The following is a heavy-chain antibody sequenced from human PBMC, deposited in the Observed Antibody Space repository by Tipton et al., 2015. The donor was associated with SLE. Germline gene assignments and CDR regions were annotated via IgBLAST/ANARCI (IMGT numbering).Heavy chain of an antibody. CDR2: IYYSGSA. CDR3: RLITITSLFDY. CDR1: GGSISSYY. Sequence: TLSLTCAVSGGSISSYYWSWIRQPPGKGLEWIGYIYYSGSANYNPSLKSRVTISVDTSKNQFSLKLRSVTAADTAVYYCRLITITSLFDYWGQGTLVTVSS. J-gene: IGHJ4*02. V-gene: IGHV4-59*01. D-gene: IGHD3-16*01.